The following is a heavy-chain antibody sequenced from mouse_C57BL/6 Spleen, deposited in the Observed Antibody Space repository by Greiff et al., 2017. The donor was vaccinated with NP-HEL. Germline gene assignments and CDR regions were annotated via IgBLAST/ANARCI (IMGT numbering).Heavy chain of an antibody. CDR3: AREGVPAWFAY. CDR2: ISSGGSYT. Sequence: EVKVVESGGDLVKPGGSLKLSCAASGFTFSSYGMSWVRQTPDKRLEWVATISSGGSYTYYPDSVKGRFTISRDNAKNTLYLQMSSLKSEDTAMYYWAREGVPAWFAYWGQGTLVTVSA. J-gene: IGHJ3*01. V-gene: IGHV5-6*01. CDR1: GFTFSSYG.